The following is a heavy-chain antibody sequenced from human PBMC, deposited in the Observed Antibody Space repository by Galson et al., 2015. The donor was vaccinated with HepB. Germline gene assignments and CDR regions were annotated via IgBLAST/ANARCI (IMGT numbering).Heavy chain of an antibody. Sequence: SVKVSCKASGYTFTTYDINWVRQATGQGLEWMGWMNPNSGNTGYAQKFQGRLTMTRNTSINTAYMELSSLRSEDTAVYYCARSTSTSCYVYWGPGTLVTVSS. CDR3: ARSTSTSCYVY. D-gene: IGHD2-2*01. J-gene: IGHJ4*02. V-gene: IGHV1-8*01. CDR1: GYTFTTYD. CDR2: MNPNSGNT.